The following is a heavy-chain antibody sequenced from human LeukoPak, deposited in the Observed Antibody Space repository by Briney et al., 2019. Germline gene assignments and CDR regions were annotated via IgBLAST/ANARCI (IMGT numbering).Heavy chain of an antibody. Sequence: SETLSLTCTVSGDSISTSSNYWGWIRQPPGKGLDWIGSIHYSGSTYYNPTLKSRVTVSVDTSKNQFSLKLNSMTAADTAVYYCARTTLDIVVAVAVTFDFWGQGTLVAVSS. J-gene: IGHJ4*02. CDR3: ARTTLDIVVAVAVTFDF. CDR1: GDSISTSSNY. D-gene: IGHD2-15*01. CDR2: IHYSGST. V-gene: IGHV4-39*07.